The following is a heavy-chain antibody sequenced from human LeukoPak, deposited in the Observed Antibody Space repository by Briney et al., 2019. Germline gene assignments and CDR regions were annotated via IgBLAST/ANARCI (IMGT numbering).Heavy chain of an antibody. D-gene: IGHD3-16*01. J-gene: IGHJ4*02. CDR2: MYTNGES. V-gene: IGHV4-4*07. CDR1: RGSINNQY. CDR3: ARGYYGGAVDS. Sequence: SDTLSLTCTVSRGSINNQYWSWIRQPAGKGLEWIGRMYTNGESDYNPSLKSRVTMSVDTSRSQFSLKLKSVTAADTAVYYCARGYYGGAVDSWGQGILVIVSS.